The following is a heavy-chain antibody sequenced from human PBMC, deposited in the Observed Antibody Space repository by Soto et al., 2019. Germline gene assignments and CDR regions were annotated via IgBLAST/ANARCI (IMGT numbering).Heavy chain of an antibody. CDR2: ISAYNGNT. D-gene: IGHD3-16*02. J-gene: IGHJ4*02. Sequence: ASVKVSCKASGYTFTSYGISWVRQAPGQGLEWMGWISAYNGNTNYAQKLQGRVTMTTDTSTSTAYMELRSLRSDDTAVYYCARDAPYDYVWGSYRYTIYYFDYWGQGTLVTVSS. CDR3: ARDAPYDYVWGSYRYTIYYFDY. V-gene: IGHV1-18*04. CDR1: GYTFTSYG.